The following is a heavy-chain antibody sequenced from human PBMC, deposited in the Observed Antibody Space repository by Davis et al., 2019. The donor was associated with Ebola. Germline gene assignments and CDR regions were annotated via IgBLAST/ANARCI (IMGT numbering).Heavy chain of an antibody. Sequence: PGGPLRPSCVASGFTFSNYAMTWVRQAPGKGLEWVSAISAAGDTTYHTESVTGRFTISRDNSKNTVFLQMSSLRAEDTAVYYCSKEGRTGTLKYWGQGTVVTVSS. CDR1: GFTFSNYA. V-gene: IGHV3-23*01. CDR2: ISAAGDTT. D-gene: IGHD1-1*01. J-gene: IGHJ4*02. CDR3: SKEGRTGTLKY.